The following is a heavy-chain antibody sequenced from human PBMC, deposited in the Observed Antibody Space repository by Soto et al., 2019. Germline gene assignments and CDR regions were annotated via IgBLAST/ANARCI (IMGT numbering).Heavy chain of an antibody. CDR1: GFTVSSNY. CDR2: IYSGGST. D-gene: IGHD6-19*01. Sequence: EVQLVESGGGLVQPGGSLRLSCAASGFTVSSNYMSWVRQAPGKGLEWVSGIYSGGSTYYADSVKGRFTISRDNFKNTLYLQMDSRRAEDTAVYYCARGERTSGWDDYWGQGTLVTVSS. V-gene: IGHV3-66*01. CDR3: ARGERTSGWDDY. J-gene: IGHJ4*02.